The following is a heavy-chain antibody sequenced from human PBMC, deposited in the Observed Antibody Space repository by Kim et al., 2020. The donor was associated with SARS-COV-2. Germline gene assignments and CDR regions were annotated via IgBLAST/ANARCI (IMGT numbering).Heavy chain of an antibody. Sequence: SVKVSCKASGGTFSSYAISWVRQAPGQGLEWMGRIIPILGIANYAQKFQGRVTITADKSTSTAYMELSSLRSEDTAVYYCASVAYDYGDLYFDYWGQGTLVTVSS. V-gene: IGHV1-69*04. D-gene: IGHD4-17*01. J-gene: IGHJ4*02. CDR2: IIPILGIA. CDR3: ASVAYDYGDLYFDY. CDR1: GGTFSSYA.